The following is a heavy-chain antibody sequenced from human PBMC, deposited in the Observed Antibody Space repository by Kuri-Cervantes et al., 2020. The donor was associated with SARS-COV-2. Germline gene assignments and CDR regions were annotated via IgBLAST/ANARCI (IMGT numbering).Heavy chain of an antibody. Sequence: GESLKISCAASGFTFSAYWMHWVRHAPGKGLVWVSHIDGEGTSIGYADSVKGRFTISRDNAKGTLYLQMNSLRAEDTAMYYCARGDGMDVWGQGTTVTVSS. CDR3: ARGDGMDV. CDR1: GFTFSAYW. J-gene: IGHJ6*02. CDR2: IDGEGTSI. V-gene: IGHV3-74*01.